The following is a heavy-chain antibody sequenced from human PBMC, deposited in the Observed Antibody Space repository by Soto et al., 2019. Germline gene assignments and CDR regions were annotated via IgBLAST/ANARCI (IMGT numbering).Heavy chain of an antibody. J-gene: IGHJ4*02. D-gene: IGHD2-8*01. V-gene: IGHV3-23*01. CDR2: ISGSGGGT. Sequence: GVSLRLSCAASGFTFRSYAMSWVRQAPGKGLEWVSLISGSGGGTYYADSVKGRFTISRDNAKNTLYLQMNSLRAEDTAVFYCTKHLSNGSPDYWGQGTLVTVSS. CDR3: TKHLSNGSPDY. CDR1: GFTFRSYA.